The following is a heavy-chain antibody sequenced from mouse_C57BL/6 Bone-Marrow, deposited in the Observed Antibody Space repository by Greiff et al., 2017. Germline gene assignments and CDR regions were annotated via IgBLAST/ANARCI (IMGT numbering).Heavy chain of an antibody. Sequence: VQLQQPGAELVKPGASVKLSCKASGYTFTSYWMPWVKQRPGQGLEWIGEIDPSVSFPNYIQKFKGKATVTVDTSSSTAYMQLSSLTSEDSAVYYCAREGEIYYDYVGGYWGQGTTLTVSS. CDR1: GYTFTSYW. V-gene: IGHV1-50*01. CDR3: AREGEIYYDYVGGY. J-gene: IGHJ2*01. D-gene: IGHD2-4*01. CDR2: IDPSVSFP.